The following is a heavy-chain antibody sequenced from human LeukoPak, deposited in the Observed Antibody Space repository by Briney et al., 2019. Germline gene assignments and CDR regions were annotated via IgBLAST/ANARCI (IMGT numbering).Heavy chain of an antibody. V-gene: IGHV1-69*05. CDR2: IIPIFGTA. D-gene: IGHD4-11*01. CDR3: TISTSMTTVTTVREGPYYYYYMDV. J-gene: IGHJ6*03. CDR1: GGTFSSYA. Sequence: ASVKVSCKASGGTFSSYAISWVRRAPGQELESMGGIIPIFGTADYAQKFQGRVTITTDESTSTAYMELSSLRSEDTAVYYCTISTSMTTVTTVREGPYYYYYMDVWGKGTTVTVSS.